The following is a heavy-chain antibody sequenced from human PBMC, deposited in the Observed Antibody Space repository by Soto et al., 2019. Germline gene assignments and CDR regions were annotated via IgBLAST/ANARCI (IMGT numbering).Heavy chain of an antibody. V-gene: IGHV3-30*18. CDR2: ISYDGITK. D-gene: IGHD3-3*01. CDR3: AKDMTRFLAWPHYFRGLDV. J-gene: IGHJ6*02. CDR1: GYSFSNYG. Sequence: QAQLVESGGGVVQPGRSLRLSCEASGYSFSNYGMHWVRQAPGKGLEWVAAISYDGITKYYSDSLKGRFTISKDNSKNTLYLEMNSLRPEDTAVYYCAKDMTRFLAWPHYFRGLDVWRQGTTVTVSS.